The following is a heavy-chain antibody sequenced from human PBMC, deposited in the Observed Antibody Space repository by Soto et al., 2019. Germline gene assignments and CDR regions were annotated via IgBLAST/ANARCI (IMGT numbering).Heavy chain of an antibody. D-gene: IGHD3-10*01. CDR3: AIDMVRGVITHFDY. V-gene: IGHV3-21*01. CDR2: ISSSSSYI. J-gene: IGHJ4*02. Sequence: ESGGGLVTPGGSLRLSCAASGFTFSSYSMNWVRQAPGKGLEWVSSISSSSSYIYYADSVKGRFTISRDNAKNSLYLQMNSLRAEDTAVYYCAIDMVRGVITHFDYWGQGTLVTVSS. CDR1: GFTFSSYS.